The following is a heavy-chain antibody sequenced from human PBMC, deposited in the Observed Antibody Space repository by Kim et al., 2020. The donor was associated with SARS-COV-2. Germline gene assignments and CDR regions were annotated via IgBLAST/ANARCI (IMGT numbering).Heavy chain of an antibody. CDR1: GFTFSSYG. V-gene: IGHV3-33*01. CDR3: ALLADGSDAFDI. J-gene: IGHJ3*02. CDR2: IWYYGSNK. D-gene: IGHD5-12*01. Sequence: GGSLRLSCAASGFTFSSYGMHWVRQAPGKGLEWVAVIWYYGSNKYYADSVKGRFTISRDNSKNTLYLQMNSLRAEDTAVYYCALLADGSDAFDIWGQGTMVTVSS.